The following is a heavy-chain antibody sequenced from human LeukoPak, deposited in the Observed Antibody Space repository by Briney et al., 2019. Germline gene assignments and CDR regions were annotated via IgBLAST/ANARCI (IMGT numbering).Heavy chain of an antibody. V-gene: IGHV3-23*01. CDR2: ISGSGAST. CDR1: AFTFSSYA. J-gene: IGHJ4*02. D-gene: IGHD6-19*01. Sequence: PGGSLRLSCAASAFTFSSYAMSWVRQAPGKGLEWVSGISGSGASTYYADAVKGRLTISRGNSKNTLYLQMNTLRAEDTAVYYCAKVSSGWYYYFGYWGQGTLVTVSS. CDR3: AKVSSGWYYYFGY.